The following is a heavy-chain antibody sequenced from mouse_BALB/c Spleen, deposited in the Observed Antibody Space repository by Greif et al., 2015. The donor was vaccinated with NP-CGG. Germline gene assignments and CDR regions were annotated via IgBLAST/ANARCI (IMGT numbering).Heavy chain of an antibody. CDR1: GYSITSDYA. Sequence: DVKLQESGPGLVKPSQSLSLTCTVTGYSITSDYAWNWIRQFPGNKLEWMGYISYSGSTSYNPSLKSRISITRDTSKNQFFLQLNSVTTEDTATYYCAREGSYAMDYWGQGTSVTVSS. CDR2: ISYSGST. CDR3: AREGSYAMDY. V-gene: IGHV3-2*02. J-gene: IGHJ4*01.